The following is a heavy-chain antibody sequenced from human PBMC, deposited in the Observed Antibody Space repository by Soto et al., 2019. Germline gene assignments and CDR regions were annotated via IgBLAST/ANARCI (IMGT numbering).Heavy chain of an antibody. J-gene: IGHJ3*02. D-gene: IGHD4-17*01. CDR1: GFTFSNYA. CDR3: AKGFYGDYVRNFFDI. Sequence: EVQLLESGGTLVQPGGSLRLSCAASGFTFSNYAMYWVRQAPGKGLEWVSTISGGGGSTYSADSVKGRFTISRDNSKNTMCLQMQGLRAEDTAVYYCAKGFYGDYVRNFFDIWGPGTMVTVSS. V-gene: IGHV3-23*01. CDR2: ISGGGGST.